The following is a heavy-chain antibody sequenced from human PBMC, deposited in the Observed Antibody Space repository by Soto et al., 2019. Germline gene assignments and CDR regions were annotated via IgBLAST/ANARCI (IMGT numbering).Heavy chain of an antibody. CDR2: IYYSGST. Sequence: QVQLQESGPGLVKPSQTLSLTCTVSGGSISSGDYYWSWIRQHPGKGLEWIGYIYYSGSTYYNPSLKRRFPISVDTSKNQFSLKLSSVTAADTAVYYCARWWSGSRQGFDPWGQGTLVTVSS. J-gene: IGHJ5*02. V-gene: IGHV4-31*03. CDR1: GGSISSGDYY. CDR3: ARWWSGSRQGFDP. D-gene: IGHD3-3*01.